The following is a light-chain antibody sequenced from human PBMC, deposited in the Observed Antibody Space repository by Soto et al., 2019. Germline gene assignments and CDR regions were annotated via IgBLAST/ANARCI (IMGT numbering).Light chain of an antibody. CDR3: SSYTRSSTYV. Sequence: QPVLTQPASVSGSPGQSITISCTGTSSDVGGYNYVSWYQQHPGKAPKLMIYDVSNRPAGVSNRFSGSKSGNTASLTISGLQAEDEADYYCSSYTRSSTYVFGTGTTLTVL. V-gene: IGLV2-14*01. CDR1: SSDVGGYNY. J-gene: IGLJ1*01. CDR2: DVS.